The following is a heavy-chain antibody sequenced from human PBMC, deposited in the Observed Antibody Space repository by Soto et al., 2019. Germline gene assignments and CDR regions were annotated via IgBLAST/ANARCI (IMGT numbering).Heavy chain of an antibody. J-gene: IGHJ4*02. Sequence: GTSVKLSCEACGDGFSSNYIHWVRQAPGQGLEWMGVINPSNGRTTYAQNFQDRVTMTRDTSTSTVYIELRSLNSDDTAVYYCARRGFDYWGQGTPVTVSS. CDR2: INPSNGRT. V-gene: IGHV1-46*01. CDR3: ARRGFDY. CDR1: GDGFSSNY.